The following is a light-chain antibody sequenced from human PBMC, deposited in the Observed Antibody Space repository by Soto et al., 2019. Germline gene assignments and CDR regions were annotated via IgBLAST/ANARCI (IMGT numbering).Light chain of an antibody. J-gene: IGKJ5*01. CDR3: QQYGSSPPVT. Sequence: EIVLTQSPGTLSLSPGERATLSCRASQSVSSSYLAWYQQKPGQAPRLLIYGASSRPTGIPDRFSGSGYVTDFTLTISRLEPEDFAVYYCQQYGSSPPVTFGQGTRLEIK. CDR1: QSVSSSY. V-gene: IGKV3-20*01. CDR2: GAS.